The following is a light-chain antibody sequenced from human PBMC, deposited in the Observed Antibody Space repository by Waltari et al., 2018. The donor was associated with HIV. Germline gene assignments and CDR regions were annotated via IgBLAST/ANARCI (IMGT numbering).Light chain of an antibody. CDR3: QSYDNSLSGHWG. J-gene: IGLJ3*02. Sequence: QSVLTQPPSLSGAPGQRVTISCTGSSSNIGAGYDVHWYQQLPGTAPKLPIYGNTNRPSGVPDRFSASKSGTSASLAITGLQAEDEGTYYCQSYDNSLSGHWGFGGGTKLTVL. V-gene: IGLV1-40*01. CDR2: GNT. CDR1: SSNIGAGYD.